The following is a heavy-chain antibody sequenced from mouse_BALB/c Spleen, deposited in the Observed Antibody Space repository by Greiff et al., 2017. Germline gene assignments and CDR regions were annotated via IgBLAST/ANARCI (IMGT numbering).Heavy chain of an antibody. CDR1: GFTFSSFG. CDR3: ARSDYGNTWFAY. CDR2: ISSGSSTI. V-gene: IGHV5-17*02. J-gene: IGHJ3*01. Sequence: EVQLVESGGGLVQPGGSRKLSCAASGFTFSSFGMHWVRQAPEKGLEWVAYISSGSSTIYYADTVKGRFTISRDNPKNTLFLQMTSLRSEDTAMYYCARSDYGNTWFAYWGQGTLVTVSA. D-gene: IGHD2-1*01.